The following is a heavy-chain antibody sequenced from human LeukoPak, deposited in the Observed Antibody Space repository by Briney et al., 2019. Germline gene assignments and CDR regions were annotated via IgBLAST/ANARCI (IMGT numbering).Heavy chain of an antibody. D-gene: IGHD1-26*01. V-gene: IGHV3-64D*06. J-gene: IGHJ4*02. CDR2: ISTNGGIT. CDR1: GFTFSTYG. Sequence: GGSLRLSCSASGFTFSTYGMHWVRQGPGKGLEQVAAISTNGGITVYADSVKGRFTISRDNSKNTLYLQMSGLRAADTAVYYCVKASELYDSWGQGTLVTVSS. CDR3: VKASELYDS.